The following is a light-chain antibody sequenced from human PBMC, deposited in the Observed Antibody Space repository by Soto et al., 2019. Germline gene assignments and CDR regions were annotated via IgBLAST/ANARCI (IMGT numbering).Light chain of an antibody. CDR3: QKYDDAPLT. CDR1: QDISIY. V-gene: IGKV1-27*01. J-gene: IGKJ4*01. CDR2: AAS. Sequence: DIQMTQSPSSLSASVGDRVTITCRAGQDISIYLAWYQQKPGKVPKLLISAASTLQSGVPSRFSGSGSGTDFTLTISSLQPEDVATYYCQKYDDAPLTFGGGTKAEIK.